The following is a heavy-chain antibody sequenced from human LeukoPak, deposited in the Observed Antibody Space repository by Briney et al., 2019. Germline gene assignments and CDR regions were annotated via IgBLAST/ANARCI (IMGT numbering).Heavy chain of an antibody. CDR2: IRYDGSNK. CDR1: GFTFSSYG. J-gene: IGHJ5*02. CDR3: AKDPYSGSPNWFDP. V-gene: IGHV3-30*02. Sequence: GGSLRLSCAASGFTFSSYGMHWVRQAPGKGLEWVAFIRYDGSNKYYADSVKGRFTISRDNPKNTLYLQMNSLRAEDTAVYYCAKDPYSGSPNWFDPWGQGTLVTVSS. D-gene: IGHD1-26*01.